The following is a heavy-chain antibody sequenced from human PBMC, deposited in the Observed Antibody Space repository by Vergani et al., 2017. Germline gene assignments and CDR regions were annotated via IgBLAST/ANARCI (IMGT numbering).Heavy chain of an antibody. CDR3: AKEAGYGSGRGRYMDV. CDR1: GFTFSSYW. CDR2: INSDGSST. J-gene: IGHJ6*03. Sequence: EVQLVESGGGLVQPGGSLRLSCAASGFTFSSYWMHWVRQAPGKGLVWVSRINSDGSSTSYADSVKGRFTISRDNAKNTLYLQMNSLRAEDTAVYYCAKEAGYGSGRGRYMDVWGKGTTVTVSS. D-gene: IGHD3-10*01. V-gene: IGHV3-74*01.